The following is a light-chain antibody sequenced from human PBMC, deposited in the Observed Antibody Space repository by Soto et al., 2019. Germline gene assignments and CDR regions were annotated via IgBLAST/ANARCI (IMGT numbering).Light chain of an antibody. J-gene: IGLJ1*01. Sequence: QSALTQPPSASGSPGQSVAISCTGTSSDVGGYNYVSWYQQHPGKAPKLMMYEVNKRPPGVADRFSGSKSGNRASLTVSGLQAEDEAEYYCSSYAGSSNVFGTGTKLTVL. CDR1: SSDVGGYNY. CDR2: EVN. V-gene: IGLV2-8*01. CDR3: SSYAGSSNV.